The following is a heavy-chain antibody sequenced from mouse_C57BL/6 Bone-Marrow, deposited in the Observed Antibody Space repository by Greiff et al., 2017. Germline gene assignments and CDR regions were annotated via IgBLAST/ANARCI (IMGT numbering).Heavy chain of an antibody. CDR3: ARVPTVVAPYWYFDV. J-gene: IGHJ1*03. Sequence: EVKLVESEGGLVQPGSSMKLSCTASGFTFSDYYMAWVRQVPEQGLEWVANINYDGSSTYYLDSLKSRFIISRDNAKNILYLQMSSLKSEDTATYYCARVPTVVAPYWYFDVWGTGTTGTVSS. V-gene: IGHV5-16*01. CDR2: INYDGSST. D-gene: IGHD1-1*01. CDR1: GFTFSDYY.